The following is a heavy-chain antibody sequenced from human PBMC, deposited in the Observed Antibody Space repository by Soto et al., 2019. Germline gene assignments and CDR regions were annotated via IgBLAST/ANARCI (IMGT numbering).Heavy chain of an antibody. CDR2: INHSGST. Sequence: SETLSLTCAVYGGSFSGYYWSWIRQPPGKGLEWIGEINHSGSTNYNPSLKSRVTISVDTSKNQFSLKLSSVTAADTAVYYCARRWLPGYSGYDAFDYWGQGTLVTVSS. CDR3: ARRWLPGYSGYDAFDY. V-gene: IGHV4-34*01. CDR1: GGSFSGYY. D-gene: IGHD5-12*01. J-gene: IGHJ4*02.